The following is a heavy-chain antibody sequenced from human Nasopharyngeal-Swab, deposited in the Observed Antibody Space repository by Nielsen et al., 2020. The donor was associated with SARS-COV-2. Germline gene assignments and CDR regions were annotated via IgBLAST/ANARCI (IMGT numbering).Heavy chain of an antibody. CDR3: GKFPVNGPIVFDY. D-gene: IGHD1-26*01. CDR2: ISADGSSP. V-gene: IGHV3-74*01. CDR1: GFTFGSYW. Sequence: GESLKISCGASGFTFGSYWMHWVRQAPGKGLEWVSGISADGSSPRYADSVRGRFTISRDNAKNTLFLQMNSLRVEDTAVYYCGKFPVNGPIVFDYWGQGTLVTVSS. J-gene: IGHJ4*02.